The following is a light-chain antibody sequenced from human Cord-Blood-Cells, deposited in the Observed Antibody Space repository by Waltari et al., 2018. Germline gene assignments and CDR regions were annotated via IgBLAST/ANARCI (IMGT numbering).Light chain of an antibody. J-gene: IGKJ3*01. V-gene: IGKV1-39*01. CDR1: QRISSY. CDR2: AAS. CDR3: QQSYSTPFT. Sequence: DIQMTQSPSSLSASVGDRVTITCRASQRISSYLNWYQQKPGKAPNLLIYAASSLRSGVPSRFSGSGSETDVTLTISSLQPEDFATYYCQQSYSTPFTFGPGTKVDIK.